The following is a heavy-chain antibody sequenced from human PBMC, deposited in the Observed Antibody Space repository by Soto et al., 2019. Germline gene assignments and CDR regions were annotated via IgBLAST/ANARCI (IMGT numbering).Heavy chain of an antibody. CDR2: ISGSGGST. CDR1: GFTFSSYA. V-gene: IGHV3-23*01. CDR3: AKDLGYGDTDYYYYYMDV. D-gene: IGHD4-17*01. Sequence: GGSLRLSCAASGFTFSSYAMSWVRQAPGKGLEWVSAISGSGGSTYYADSVKGRFTISRDNSKNTLYLQMNSLRAEDTAVYYCAKDLGYGDTDYYYYYMDVWGKGTTVTVS. J-gene: IGHJ6*03.